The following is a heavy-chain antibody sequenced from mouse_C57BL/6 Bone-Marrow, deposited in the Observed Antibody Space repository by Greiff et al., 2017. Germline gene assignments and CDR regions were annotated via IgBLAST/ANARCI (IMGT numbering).Heavy chain of an antibody. Sequence: VQLQQPGAELVRPGSSVKLSCKASGYTFTSYWMHWVKQRPIQGLEWIGNIDPSDSETHYNQKFKDKATLTVDKSSSTAYMQLSGLTSEDSAVYCCVVITVVEDYWGQGTTLTVSS. CDR2: IDPSDSET. D-gene: IGHD1-1*01. CDR1: GYTFTSYW. J-gene: IGHJ2*01. CDR3: VVITVVEDY. V-gene: IGHV1-52*01.